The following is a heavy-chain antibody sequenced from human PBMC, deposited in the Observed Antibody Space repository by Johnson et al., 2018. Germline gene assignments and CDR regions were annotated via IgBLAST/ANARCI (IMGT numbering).Heavy chain of an antibody. V-gene: IGHV3-74*01. CDR3: ARVGPGDYSVSDI. CDR1: GFTFSSYW. Sequence: EVQLVETGGGLVQPGGSLRLSCAASGFTFSSYWMHWVRQAPGKGLVWVSRINSDGSSTSYADSVKGRFTMSRDNAKNTLYLQMNSLRAEDTAVYYCARVGPGDYSVSDIWGQGTMVTVSS. D-gene: IGHD4-17*01. CDR2: INSDGSST. J-gene: IGHJ3*02.